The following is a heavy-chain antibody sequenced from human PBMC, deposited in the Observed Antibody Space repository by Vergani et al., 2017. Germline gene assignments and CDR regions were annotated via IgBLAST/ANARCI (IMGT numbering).Heavy chain of an antibody. V-gene: IGHV3-48*01. J-gene: IGHJ4*02. CDR1: GFTFRPYT. D-gene: IGHD4-11*01. Sequence: EVQLVESGGGLVQPGGSLRLSCVASGFTFRPYTMNWVRQGPGKGLEWLSYISSSAAINYADSVKGRFTISRDNAKNSLYLQMNSLRAEDTAVYYCAKERDDSNYGFDYWGQGTLVTVSS. CDR2: ISSSAAI. CDR3: AKERDDSNYGFDY.